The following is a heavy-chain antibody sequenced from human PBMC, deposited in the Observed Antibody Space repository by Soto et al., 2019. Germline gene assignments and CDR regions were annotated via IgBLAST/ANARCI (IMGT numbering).Heavy chain of an antibody. Sequence: PGESLKISCKGSGYSFTSYWIGWVRQMPGKGLEWMGIIYPGDSDTRYSPSFQGQVTISADKSISTAYLQWSSLKASDTAMYYCARAVTTNYYYYYGMDVWGQGTTVTVSS. J-gene: IGHJ6*02. CDR1: GYSFTSYW. D-gene: IGHD4-17*01. CDR3: ARAVTTNYYYYYGMDV. CDR2: IYPGDSDT. V-gene: IGHV5-51*01.